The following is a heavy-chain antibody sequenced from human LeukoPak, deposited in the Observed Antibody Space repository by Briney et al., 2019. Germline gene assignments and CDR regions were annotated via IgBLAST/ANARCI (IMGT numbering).Heavy chain of an antibody. V-gene: IGHV4-39*07. Sequence: SETLSLTCSVSGDSISTSSYYWGWIRQPPGKGLEWIGTIYYSGSTYYNPSLTSRVTISVDTSKNQFSLKLNSVTAADTAVYYCARVGSGYSYGPFDYWGQGTLVTVSS. CDR1: GDSISTSSYY. J-gene: IGHJ4*02. CDR3: ARVGSGYSYGPFDY. CDR2: IYYSGST. D-gene: IGHD5-18*01.